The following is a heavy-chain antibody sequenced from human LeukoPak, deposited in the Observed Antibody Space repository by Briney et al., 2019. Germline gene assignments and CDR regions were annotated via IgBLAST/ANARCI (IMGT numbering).Heavy chain of an antibody. Sequence: GGSLRLSCAASGFTFSTSWMNWVRRAPGKGLEWVALIKQHGSEIYHADSVKGRFTIPRDDGANSLYLQMYSLRVEDTAVYYCATDRGAYWGQGTLVTVSS. CDR3: ATDRGAY. CDR2: IKQHGSEI. D-gene: IGHD3-10*01. CDR1: GFTFSTSW. J-gene: IGHJ4*02. V-gene: IGHV3-7*01.